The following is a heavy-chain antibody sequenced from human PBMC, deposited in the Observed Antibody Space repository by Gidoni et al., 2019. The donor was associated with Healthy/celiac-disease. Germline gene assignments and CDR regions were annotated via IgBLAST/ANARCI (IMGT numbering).Heavy chain of an antibody. CDR3: ARGKSGSGSYYY. D-gene: IGHD3-10*01. Sequence: EVQLVESGGGLVKPGGSLRLSCAAYGFTFSSYSMNWVRQAPGKGLEWVSSISSSSSYIYYADSVKGRFTISRDNAKNSLYLQMNSLRAEDTAVYYCARGKSGSGSYYYWGQGTLVTVSS. V-gene: IGHV3-21*01. CDR2: ISSSSSYI. J-gene: IGHJ4*02. CDR1: GFTFSSYS.